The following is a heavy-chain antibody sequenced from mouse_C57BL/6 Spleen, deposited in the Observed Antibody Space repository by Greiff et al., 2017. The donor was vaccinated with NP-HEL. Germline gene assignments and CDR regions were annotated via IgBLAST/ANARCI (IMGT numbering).Heavy chain of an antibody. Sequence: QVQLKESGAELVKPGASVKLSCKASGYTFTEYTIHWVKQRSGQGLEWIGWFYPGSGGIKYNEKFKDKATLTADKSTSTVYRELSSMTADASAVYFCARHGYDYDLFAYWGQGTLVTVSA. D-gene: IGHD2-4*01. J-gene: IGHJ3*01. CDR3: ARHGYDYDLFAY. V-gene: IGHV1-62-2*01. CDR1: GYTFTEYT. CDR2: FYPGSGGI.